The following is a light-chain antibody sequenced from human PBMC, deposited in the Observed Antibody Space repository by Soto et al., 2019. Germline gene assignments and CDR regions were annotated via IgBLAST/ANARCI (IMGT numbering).Light chain of an antibody. CDR1: SSNIGAGYD. CDR3: QSYDSSLSVFYV. J-gene: IGLJ1*01. Sequence: QSVLTQPPSVSGAPGQRVTISCTGSSSNIGAGYDVHWYQQLPGTAPKLLIYGNSNRPSGVPDRFSGSKSGTSASLAITGLQAEDEADYYCQSYDSSLSVFYVXGTGTKLTVL. V-gene: IGLV1-40*01. CDR2: GNS.